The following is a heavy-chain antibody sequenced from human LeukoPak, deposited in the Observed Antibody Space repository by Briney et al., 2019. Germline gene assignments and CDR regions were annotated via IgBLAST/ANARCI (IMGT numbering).Heavy chain of an antibody. CDR3: AKESPHFDH. CDR2: ISGSGGTT. CDR1: GFTFSSYA. Sequence: GGSLRLSCAASGFTFSSYAMSWVRQAPGKGLEWVSTISGSGGTTYYVDSVKGRFTISRDNTKNTLYLQMNSLRAEDTAIYYCAKESPHFDHWGQGTLVTVSS. V-gene: IGHV3-23*01. J-gene: IGHJ4*02.